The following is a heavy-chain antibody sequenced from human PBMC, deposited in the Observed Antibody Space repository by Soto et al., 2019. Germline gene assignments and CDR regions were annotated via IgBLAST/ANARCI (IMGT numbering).Heavy chain of an antibody. D-gene: IGHD2-21*02. V-gene: IGHV3-7*03. Sequence: VGSLRLSCAASGFTFSSYWMSWVRQAPGKGLEWVANIKQDGSERYYVDSVKGRFTISRDNAKNSLYLQMNSLRAEDTAVYYCARDLRDCGGDCYLNSPLDVWGQGTTVTVSS. J-gene: IGHJ6*02. CDR1: GFTFSSYW. CDR2: IKQDGSER. CDR3: ARDLRDCGGDCYLNSPLDV.